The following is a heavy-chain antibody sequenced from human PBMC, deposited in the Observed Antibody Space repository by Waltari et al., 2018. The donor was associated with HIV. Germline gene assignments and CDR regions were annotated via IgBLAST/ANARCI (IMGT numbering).Heavy chain of an antibody. J-gene: IGHJ6*02. V-gene: IGHV3-30*02. CDR2: MRFDGSSK. Sequence: QVQLVESGGGVVQPGGSLRLSCGASGFTFSGYDMHWVRQAPGKGLEWLTYMRFDGSSKNYADSVKGRFTISRDNSKNTVYLQMNSLRPEDTAVYFCAKNGATLTTSSYYYYYGMDVWGQGTTVTVSS. CDR3: AKNGATLTTSSYYYYYGMDV. D-gene: IGHD4-4*01. CDR1: GFTFSGYD.